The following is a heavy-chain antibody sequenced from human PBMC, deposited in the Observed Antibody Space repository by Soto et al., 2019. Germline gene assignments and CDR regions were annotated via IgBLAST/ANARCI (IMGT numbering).Heavy chain of an antibody. V-gene: IGHV1-69*06. D-gene: IGHD5-12*01. Sequence: ASVKVSCKASGGTFSSYAISWVRQAPGQGLEWMGGIIPIFGTANYAQKFQGRVTITADKSTSTAYMELSSPRSEDTAVYYCARDKVDIVATIYYYYGMDVWGQGTTVTVSS. CDR3: ARDKVDIVATIYYYYGMDV. J-gene: IGHJ6*02. CDR2: IIPIFGTA. CDR1: GGTFSSYA.